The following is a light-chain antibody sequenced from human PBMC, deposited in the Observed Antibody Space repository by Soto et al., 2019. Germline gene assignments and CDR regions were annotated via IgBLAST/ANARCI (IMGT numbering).Light chain of an antibody. V-gene: IGLV2-11*01. CDR2: NVN. CDR1: ASNVGTYDY. CDR3: WSFRSSATVV. Sequence: QSALIQPPSVCGSPGQSVSISCTGTASNVGTYDYASWYHQHPGTVPKPMIWNVNVWPSGVPDRFSGSKSGNPASMTISGLQAEDEADNKWWSFRSSATVVFGGGTKVTVL. J-gene: IGLJ2*01.